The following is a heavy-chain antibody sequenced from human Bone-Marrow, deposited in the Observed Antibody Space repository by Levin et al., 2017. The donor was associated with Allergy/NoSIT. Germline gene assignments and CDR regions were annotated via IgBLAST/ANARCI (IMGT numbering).Heavy chain of an antibody. V-gene: IGHV5-51*01. CDR1: GYNFVNFW. CDR2: IYPRDSEV. CDR3: ARGRGTGYYLDS. J-gene: IGHJ4*02. Sequence: PGGSLRLSCQASGYNFVNFWIGWVRQMPGKGLEWMGIIYPRDSEVRFSPSFQGQVTMSVDESITTAYLQWSTLKGSDTGMYYCARGRGTGYYLDSWGQGTLVTVSS. D-gene: IGHD3-16*01.